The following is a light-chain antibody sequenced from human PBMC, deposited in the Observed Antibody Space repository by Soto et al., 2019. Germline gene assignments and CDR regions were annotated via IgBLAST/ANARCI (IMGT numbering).Light chain of an antibody. CDR3: QQYNNWPLT. Sequence: EIVMTQSPATLSASPGERATLPCRASHRVSSYLAWYQQKPGQAPRLLIFATSTRATGIPARFSGSGSGTEFTLTISSLQSEDSAVYYCQQYNNWPLTFGGGTRLEIK. J-gene: IGKJ5*01. CDR2: ATS. V-gene: IGKV3-15*01. CDR1: HRVSSY.